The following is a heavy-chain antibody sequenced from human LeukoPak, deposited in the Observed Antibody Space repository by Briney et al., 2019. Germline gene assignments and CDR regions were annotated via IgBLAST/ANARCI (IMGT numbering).Heavy chain of an antibody. CDR1: GFTFSSYW. J-gene: IGHJ4*02. CDR2: IKQDGSDK. V-gene: IGHV3-7*04. CDR3: ARDPYHSSWGLCYFDY. D-gene: IGHD3-22*01. Sequence: PGGSLRLSCAASGFTFSSYWMSWVRQAPGKGLERVANIKQDGSDKYYVDSVKGRFTISRDNAKNSLYLQMNSLRAEDTAVYYCARDPYHSSWGLCYFDYWGQGNLVTVSS.